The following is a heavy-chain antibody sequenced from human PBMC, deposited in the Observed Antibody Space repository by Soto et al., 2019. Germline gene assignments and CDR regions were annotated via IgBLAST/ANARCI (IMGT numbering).Heavy chain of an antibody. J-gene: IGHJ4*02. D-gene: IGHD2-21*02. Sequence: QLQLQESGPGQVKPSATLSLTCVVSGVSVTSYTWSWVRHPANKGSARIGRFFSSVSATYSPSLKSRVRISMDTPENRISLKLDSVTAADAGVYYCTRDGMTTGDTWGPGTLVNVSS. CDR2: FFSSVSA. V-gene: IGHV4-4*07. CDR1: GVSVTSYT. CDR3: TRDGMTTGDT.